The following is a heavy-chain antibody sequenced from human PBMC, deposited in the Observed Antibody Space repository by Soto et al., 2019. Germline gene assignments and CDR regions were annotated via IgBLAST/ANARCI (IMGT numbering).Heavy chain of an antibody. D-gene: IGHD4-17*01. CDR2: IIPIFGTA. Sequence: ASVKVSCKASGGTFSSYAISWVRQAPGQGLEWMGGIIPIFGTANYAQKFQGRGTNTADESTSTAYMELTSLRSADTAVYYCARIRRGYGMDVWGQGTTVTVSS. J-gene: IGHJ6*02. V-gene: IGHV1-69*13. CDR1: GGTFSSYA. CDR3: ARIRRGYGMDV.